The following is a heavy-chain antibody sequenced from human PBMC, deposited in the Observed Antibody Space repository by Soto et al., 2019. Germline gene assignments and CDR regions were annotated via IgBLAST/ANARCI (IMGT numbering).Heavy chain of an antibody. Sequence: GASVKVSCKASGYIFTNHYIHWVRQAPGQGLEWMGIINPSGGSTNYLQKFQGRIAMTRDTSTSTVYMELSSLRSEDTAVYFCPRADYYDSSGFYYDCWGQGSLVTVSS. D-gene: IGHD3-22*01. CDR1: GYIFTNHY. CDR2: INPSGGST. V-gene: IGHV1-46*01. CDR3: PRADYYDSSGFYYDC. J-gene: IGHJ4*02.